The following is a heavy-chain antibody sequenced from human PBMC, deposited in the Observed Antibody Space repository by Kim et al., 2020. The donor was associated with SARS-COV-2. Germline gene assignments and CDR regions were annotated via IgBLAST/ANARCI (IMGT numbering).Heavy chain of an antibody. J-gene: IGHJ4*02. CDR2: IRSKANGGST. Sequence: GGSLRLSCTASGFTFADYAINWVRQALGKGLEWVGFIRSKANGGSTEYVASVKGRFTISRDDSESISSLQLDRLNTGDTAIYYCSRFGAGRDYPDSWGQG. D-gene: IGHD3-16*01. CDR3: SRFGAGRDYPDS. CDR1: GFTFADYA. V-gene: IGHV3-49*04.